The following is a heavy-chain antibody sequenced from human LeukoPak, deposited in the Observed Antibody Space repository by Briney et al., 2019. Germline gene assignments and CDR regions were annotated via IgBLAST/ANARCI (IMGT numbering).Heavy chain of an antibody. Sequence: SETLSLTCTVSGGSISNHYWSWIRQAPGKGLEWIGYVYYSGSTNYNPSVKSRVTISVDTSNNQFSLRLSSVTAADTAVYYCAKHLTNAYYDMIWFDPWGRGTLVTVTS. J-gene: IGHJ5*02. V-gene: IGHV4-59*11. CDR3: AKHLTNAYYDMIWFDP. CDR2: VYYSGST. CDR1: GGSISNHY. D-gene: IGHD3-16*01.